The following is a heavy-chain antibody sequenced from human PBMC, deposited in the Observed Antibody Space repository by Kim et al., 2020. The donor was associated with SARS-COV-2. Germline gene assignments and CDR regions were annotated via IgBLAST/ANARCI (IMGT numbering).Heavy chain of an antibody. J-gene: IGHJ3*02. Sequence: YNPSLKSRVTMTVDTSKNRVSLTVTSVTAADTAVYFCARRRGELLLYAFDIWGQGTMVTVSS. D-gene: IGHD1-7*01. V-gene: IGHV4-39*01. CDR3: ARRRGELLLYAFDI.